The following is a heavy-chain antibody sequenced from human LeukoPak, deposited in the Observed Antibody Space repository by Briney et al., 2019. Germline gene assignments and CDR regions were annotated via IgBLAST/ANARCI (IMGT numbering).Heavy chain of an antibody. Sequence: TSETLSLTCTVSGGSISSSSYYWGWIRQPPGKGLEWIGSIYYSGSTNYNPSLKSRVTISVDTSKNQFSLKLSSVTAADTAVYYCARLGAAAAHYYYYGMGVWGQGTTVTVSS. CDR1: GGSISSSSYY. D-gene: IGHD6-13*01. V-gene: IGHV4-39*07. J-gene: IGHJ6*02. CDR3: ARLGAAAAHYYYYGMGV. CDR2: IYYSGST.